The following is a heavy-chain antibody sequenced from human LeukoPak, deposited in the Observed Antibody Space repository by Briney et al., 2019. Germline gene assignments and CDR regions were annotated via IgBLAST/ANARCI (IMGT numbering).Heavy chain of an antibody. V-gene: IGHV1-69*05. CDR1: GGTFSSYA. Sequence: LVKVSCKASGGTFSSYAISWVRQAPGQGLERMGRIIPIFGTANYAQKFQGRVTITTDESTSTAYMELSSLRSEDTAVYYCSGDLNWFDPWGQGTLVTVSS. CDR2: IIPIFGTA. CDR3: SGDLNWFDP. J-gene: IGHJ5*02.